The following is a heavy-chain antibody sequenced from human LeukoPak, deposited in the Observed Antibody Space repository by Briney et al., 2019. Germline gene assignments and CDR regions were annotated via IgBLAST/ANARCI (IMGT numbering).Heavy chain of an antibody. V-gene: IGHV1-2*02. Sequence: ASVKVSCKASGYPFTWYGFTWVRQAPGQGLEWMGWINPNSGATNYAQKFQGRATMTRDTSISTAHMELSRLKSDDTAVYYCARGRSIVAPESPFDYWGQGTLVTVSS. D-gene: IGHD6-13*01. J-gene: IGHJ4*02. CDR2: INPNSGAT. CDR3: ARGRSIVAPESPFDY. CDR1: GYPFTWYG.